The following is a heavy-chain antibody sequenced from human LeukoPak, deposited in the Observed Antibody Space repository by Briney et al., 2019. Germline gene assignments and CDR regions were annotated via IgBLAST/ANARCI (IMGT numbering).Heavy chain of an antibody. CDR3: ARNQRRLDY. V-gene: IGHV3-7*01. D-gene: IGHD1-14*01. CDR2: IKQDGSEK. Sequence: GGSLRLSCGASGFTFSSYWMSWVRQAPGKGLEWVANIKQDGSEKYYVDSVKGRFTISRDNAKNSLYLQVNSLRAEDTAVYYCARNQRRLDYWGQGTLVTVSS. CDR1: GFTFSSYW. J-gene: IGHJ4*02.